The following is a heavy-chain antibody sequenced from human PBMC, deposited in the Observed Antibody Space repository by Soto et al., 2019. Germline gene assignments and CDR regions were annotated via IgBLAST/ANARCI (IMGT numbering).Heavy chain of an antibody. Sequence: GSLRLSCPASCFSVSSNYMRWVRQAPGKRLEWVSVISSGGSTYYADPVKGRFTISRHNSKNTLYLQMNSLIAADTAVYYCARDEGYSMTTHYDYFIDVWGKGTTVTVSS. J-gene: IGHJ6*03. CDR2: ISSGGST. CDR3: ARDEGYSMTTHYDYFIDV. CDR1: CFSVSSNY. V-gene: IGHV3-53*04. D-gene: IGHD4-4*01.